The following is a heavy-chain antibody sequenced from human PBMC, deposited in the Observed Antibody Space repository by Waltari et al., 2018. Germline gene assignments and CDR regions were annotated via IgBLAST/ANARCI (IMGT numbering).Heavy chain of an antibody. J-gene: IGHJ2*01. CDR3: ARGGGYYDILTGYYMDWYFDL. D-gene: IGHD3-9*01. CDR2: ISAYNGNT. V-gene: IGHV1-18*01. Sequence: QVQLVQSGAEVQKPGASVKVSCKASGYTFTSYGISWVRQAPGQGLEWMGWISAYNGNTNYAQKLQGRVTMTTDTSTSTAYMELRSLRSDDTAVYYCARGGGYYDILTGYYMDWYFDLWGRGTLVTVSS. CDR1: GYTFTSYG.